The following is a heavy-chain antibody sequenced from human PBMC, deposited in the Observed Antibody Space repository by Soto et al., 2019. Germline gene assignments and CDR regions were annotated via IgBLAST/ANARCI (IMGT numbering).Heavy chain of an antibody. V-gene: IGHV4-59*08. Sequence: QVQLQESGPGLVKPSETLSLTCTVSGGSIRSYYGSWIRQPPGKGLEWIGSIYYSGSTNYKPSLKSRVTISVDTSKNQFSLKLNSVTAADTAMYYCARQGGWFDPWGQGTLVTVSS. J-gene: IGHJ5*02. CDR1: GGSIRSYY. CDR3: ARQGGWFDP. D-gene: IGHD1-26*01. CDR2: IYYSGST.